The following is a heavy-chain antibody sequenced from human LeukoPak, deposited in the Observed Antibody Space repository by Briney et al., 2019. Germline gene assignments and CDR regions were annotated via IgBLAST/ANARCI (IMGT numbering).Heavy chain of an antibody. V-gene: IGHV4-59*01. CDR2: IYYSGST. Sequence: PSETLSLTCTVSGDSINSYYWTWIRQPPGKGLEWIGYIYYSGSTNYNPSLKSRVTISVDASKNQFSLRLTSVTAADTAVYYCARKTGVDWFDPWGQGTLVTVSS. CDR3: ARKTGVDWFDP. CDR1: GDSINSYY. D-gene: IGHD1-14*01. J-gene: IGHJ5*02.